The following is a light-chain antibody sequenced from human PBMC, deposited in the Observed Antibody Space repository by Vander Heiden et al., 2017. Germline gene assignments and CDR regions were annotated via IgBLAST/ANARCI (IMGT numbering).Light chain of an antibody. V-gene: IGKV3-11*01. CDR3: QQLNNGPPKWT. J-gene: IGKJ1*01. CDR1: QSVSSY. CDR2: DAS. Sequence: EIVLTQSPATLSFSPGERATLSCRASQSVSSYLAWYQQKPGQAPRLLIYDASNRATGITARFSGSGGGTDFTLTISSLEPEDFAVYYCQQLNNGPPKWTFGQGTKVEIK.